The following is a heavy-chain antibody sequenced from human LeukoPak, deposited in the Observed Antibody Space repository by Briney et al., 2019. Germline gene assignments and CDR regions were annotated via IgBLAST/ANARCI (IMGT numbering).Heavy chain of an antibody. Sequence: PGGSLRLSCVASKFTFSNYDMNWVRQAPGKGLEWVSSLSSSSSYIYYADSVKGRFTISRDNAKNSLYLQMNSLRAEDTAVYYCARLPATATNHEFDYWGQGTLVTVSS. D-gene: IGHD2-15*01. V-gene: IGHV3-21*01. J-gene: IGHJ4*02. CDR1: KFTFSNYD. CDR3: ARLPATATNHEFDY. CDR2: LSSSSSYI.